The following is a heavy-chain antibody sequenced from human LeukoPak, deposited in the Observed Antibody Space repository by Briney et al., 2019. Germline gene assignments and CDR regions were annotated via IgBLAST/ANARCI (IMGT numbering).Heavy chain of an antibody. V-gene: IGHV4-34*01. CDR2: ISHSGST. Sequence: SETLSLTCAVYGGSFSGYYWSWIRQPPGKGLEWIGEISHSGSTNYNPSLTSRGTISVDTSKNQFSLKLSSVTAADTAVYYCARGPPYGSGTYYFNYWGQGTLVTVSS. CDR3: ARGPPYGSGTYYFNY. D-gene: IGHD3-10*01. CDR1: GGSFSGYY. J-gene: IGHJ4*02.